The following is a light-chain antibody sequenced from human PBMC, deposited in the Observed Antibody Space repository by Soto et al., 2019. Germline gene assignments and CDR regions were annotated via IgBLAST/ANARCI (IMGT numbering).Light chain of an antibody. J-gene: IGKJ2*04. CDR2: GAS. CDR3: KGKSNWSTCTHDHGRS. V-gene: IGKV3-15*01. Sequence: CVTPGAHPPVSLGVGQSVSSNLAWYQQKPGQAPRLLIYGASTRATGIPGRFSGSGSGTEFPLTISSLQSEECSSDDPKGKSNWSTCTHDHGRSF. CDR1: QSVSSN.